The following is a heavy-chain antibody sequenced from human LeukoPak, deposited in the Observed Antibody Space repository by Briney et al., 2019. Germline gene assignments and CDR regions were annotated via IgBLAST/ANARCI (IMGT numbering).Heavy chain of an antibody. Sequence: ASVTVSCKASGYTFTSYDINWVRQAPGQGLEWMGWMNPNSGNTDYAQKFQGRVTMTRNTSIRTAYMELSSLTSEDTAVYYCARQRGYNYGYDDYWGQGTLVTVPS. CDR1: GYTFTSYD. CDR3: ARQRGYNYGYDDY. CDR2: MNPNSGNT. J-gene: IGHJ4*02. D-gene: IGHD5-18*01. V-gene: IGHV1-8*01.